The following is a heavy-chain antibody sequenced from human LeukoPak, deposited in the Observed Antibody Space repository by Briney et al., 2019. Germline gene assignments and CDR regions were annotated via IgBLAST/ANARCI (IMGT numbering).Heavy chain of an antibody. CDR2: ISNSGGRT. CDR1: GFTFSTYW. CDR3: AKSYNGYESKPDY. J-gene: IGHJ4*02. Sequence: PTGGSLRLSCSSSGFTFSTYWMHWVRQAPGKGLEWVSSISNSGGRTFYTDSVKGRFTISRDNSKITLYLQMNSLRAEDTAVYYCAKSYNGYESKPDYWGQGTLVTVSS. V-gene: IGHV3-23*01. D-gene: IGHD5-12*01.